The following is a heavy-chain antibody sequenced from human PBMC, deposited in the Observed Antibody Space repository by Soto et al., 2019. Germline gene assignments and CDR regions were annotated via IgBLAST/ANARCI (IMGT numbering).Heavy chain of an antibody. CDR3: ARDSPRITGTTYYYYYGMDV. J-gene: IGHJ6*02. Sequence: PSETLSLTCTVSGGSISSYYWSWIRQPPGKGLEWIGYIYYSGSTNYNPSLKSRVTISVDTSKNQFSLKLSSVTAADTAVYYFARDSPRITGTTYYYYYGMDVWGQGTTVTVSS. CDR2: IYYSGST. CDR1: GGSISSYY. V-gene: IGHV4-59*01. D-gene: IGHD1-7*01.